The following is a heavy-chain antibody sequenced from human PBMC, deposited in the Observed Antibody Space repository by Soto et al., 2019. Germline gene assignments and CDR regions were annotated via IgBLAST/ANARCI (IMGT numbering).Heavy chain of an antibody. CDR2: IKNDGSGK. Sequence: EVQLVESGGGLVQPGGSLRLSCAASGFTLSTYWMTWVRQVPGKGLEWVTNIKNDGSGKYYVDSVKGRFTISRDNAKNSLYVQMSSLRAEDTAVYYCARGRGMDVWGQGTTVTV. D-gene: IGHD5-12*01. CDR1: GFTLSTYW. V-gene: IGHV3-7*01. CDR3: ARGRGMDV. J-gene: IGHJ6*02.